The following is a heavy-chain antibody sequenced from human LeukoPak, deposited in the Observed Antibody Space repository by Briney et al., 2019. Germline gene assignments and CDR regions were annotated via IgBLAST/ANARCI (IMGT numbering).Heavy chain of an antibody. CDR2: ISGSGGST. J-gene: IGHJ4*02. V-gene: IGHV3-23*01. D-gene: IGHD3-3*01. CDR3: AKESEGRFLEWLLAYFDY. Sequence: PGGSLRLSCAASGFTFSSYAMSWVRQAPGKGLEWVSAISGSGGSTYYADSVKGRFTISRDNSKNTLYLQMNSLRAEDTAVYYCAKESEGRFLEWLLAYFDYWGRGTLVTVSS. CDR1: GFTFSSYA.